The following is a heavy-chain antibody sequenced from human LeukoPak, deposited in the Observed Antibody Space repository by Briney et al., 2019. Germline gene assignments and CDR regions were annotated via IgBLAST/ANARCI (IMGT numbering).Heavy chain of an antibody. CDR1: GFTFSSYE. Sequence: GGSLRLSCAASGFTFSSYEMNWVRQAPGKGLEWVSYISSSGSTIYYADSVKGRFTISRDNSKNTLYLQMNSLRAEDTAVYYCAKADGSGSPYYYYMDVWGKGTTVTVSS. D-gene: IGHD3-10*01. V-gene: IGHV3-48*03. CDR2: ISSSGSTI. J-gene: IGHJ6*03. CDR3: AKADGSGSPYYYYMDV.